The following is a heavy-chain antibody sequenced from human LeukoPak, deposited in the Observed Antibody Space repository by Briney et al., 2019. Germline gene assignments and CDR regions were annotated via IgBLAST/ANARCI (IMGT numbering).Heavy chain of an antibody. CDR1: GFTFSSYS. CDR2: ISSSSSYI. CDR3: ARGSLNYGMDV. V-gene: IGHV3-21*01. J-gene: IGHJ6*02. Sequence: GGSLRLSCAASGFTFSSYSMNWVRQAPGKGLEWVSSISSSSSYIYYADSVKGRFTISRDNAKNSLYLQMNSLRAEDTAVYYCARGSLNYGMDVWGQGTTVTVSS.